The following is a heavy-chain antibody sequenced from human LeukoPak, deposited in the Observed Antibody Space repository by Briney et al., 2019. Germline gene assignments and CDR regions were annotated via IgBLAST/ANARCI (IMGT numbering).Heavy chain of an antibody. J-gene: IGHJ6*03. V-gene: IGHV1-69*06. CDR1: GGTLSNYA. Sequence: ASVKVSCKASGGTLSNYAISWVRQAPGQGLEWVGGIIPIYATVNYAQKFQGRVRLTADKSTGTAYMEMSSLRSQDTAVYYCTRGQYYYDSTGDENYYYYYMDVWGKGTTVTVSS. CDR3: TRGQYYYDSTGDENYYYYYMDV. D-gene: IGHD3-22*01. CDR2: IIPIYATV.